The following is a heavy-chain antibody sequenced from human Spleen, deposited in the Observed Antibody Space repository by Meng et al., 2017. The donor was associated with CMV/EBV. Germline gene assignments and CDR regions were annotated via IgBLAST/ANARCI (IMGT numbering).Heavy chain of an antibody. V-gene: IGHV4-34*01. CDR3: TRVYDSSGYYYLRRGFDS. Sequence: GSLRLSCAVNGGSFSAYYWTWIRQPPGKGLEWIGEINHSGSTNYIPSLKSRVTISVDTSKNQFSLRLSSVTAADTAVYYCTRVYDSSGYYYLRRGFDSWGQGTLVTVSS. CDR1: GGSFSAYY. CDR2: INHSGST. D-gene: IGHD3-22*01. J-gene: IGHJ4*02.